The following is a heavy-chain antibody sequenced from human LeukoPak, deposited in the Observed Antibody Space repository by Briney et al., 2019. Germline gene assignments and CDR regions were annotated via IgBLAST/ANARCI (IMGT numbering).Heavy chain of an antibody. Sequence: GGSLRLSCAASGFTFSSYAMHWVRQAPGKGLEWVAVISYDGSNKYYADSVKGRFTISRDNAKNSLYLQMNSLRAEDTALYYCARRLWFGESNPFDYWGQGTLVTVSS. J-gene: IGHJ4*02. CDR1: GFTFSSYA. D-gene: IGHD3-10*01. CDR2: ISYDGSNK. V-gene: IGHV3-30-3*01. CDR3: ARRLWFGESNPFDY.